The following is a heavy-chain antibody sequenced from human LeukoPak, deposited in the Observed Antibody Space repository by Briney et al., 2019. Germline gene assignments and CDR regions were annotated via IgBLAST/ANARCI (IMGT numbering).Heavy chain of an antibody. D-gene: IGHD2-21*01. CDR3: AKMSWNLAGGHF. CDR2: ISGSGGGT. V-gene: IGHV3-23*01. CDR1: GFTFSSYS. J-gene: IGHJ4*02. Sequence: GGSLRLSCAASGFTFSSYSMSWVRQAPGKGLEWVSAISGSGGGTYYADSVKGRFTVSRDTSKNTLYLQMNSLRAEDTALYYCAKMSWNLAGGHFWGQGTLVTVSP.